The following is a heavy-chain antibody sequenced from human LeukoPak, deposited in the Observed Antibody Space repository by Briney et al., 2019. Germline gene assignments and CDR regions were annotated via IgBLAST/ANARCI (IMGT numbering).Heavy chain of an antibody. CDR1: GGSISRSSHY. V-gene: IGHV4-39*07. CDR3: ARGDSNTWYPRGLHFDY. J-gene: IGHJ4*02. CDR2: IYYSGNT. D-gene: IGHD6-13*01. Sequence: PSETLSLTCTVSGGSISRSSHYWGWIRQPPGKGLEWIGSIYYSGNTYYNSSLESRVAISIDTSRTQFSLKLNSVTAADTAVYYCARGDSNTWYPRGLHFDYWGQGTLVSVSS.